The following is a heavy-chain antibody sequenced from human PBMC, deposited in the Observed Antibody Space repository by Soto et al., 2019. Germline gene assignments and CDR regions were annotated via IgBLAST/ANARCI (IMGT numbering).Heavy chain of an antibody. D-gene: IGHD2-15*01. Sequence: ASVKVSCKASGYTFNSYGISWVRQAPGQGLEWMGWISAYNGNTNYAQKLQGRVTMTTDTSTSTAYMELSSLRSEDTAVYYCARGRAVLGYCSGGSCYSGYFDYWGQGTLVTVSS. J-gene: IGHJ4*02. CDR3: ARGRAVLGYCSGGSCYSGYFDY. V-gene: IGHV1-18*01. CDR1: GYTFNSYG. CDR2: ISAYNGNT.